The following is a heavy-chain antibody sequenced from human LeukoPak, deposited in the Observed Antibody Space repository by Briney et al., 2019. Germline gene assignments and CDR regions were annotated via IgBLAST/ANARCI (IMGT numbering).Heavy chain of an antibody. D-gene: IGHD2-21*02. V-gene: IGHV1-69*04. Sequence: SVKVSCKASGGTFSSYAISWVRQAPGQGLEWMGRIIPILGIANYAQKFPGRVTITADKSTSTAYMELSSLRSEDTAVYYCARVVVVTAIAFSDWFDPWGQGTLVTVSS. J-gene: IGHJ5*02. CDR3: ARVVVVTAIAFSDWFDP. CDR2: IIPILGIA. CDR1: GGTFSSYA.